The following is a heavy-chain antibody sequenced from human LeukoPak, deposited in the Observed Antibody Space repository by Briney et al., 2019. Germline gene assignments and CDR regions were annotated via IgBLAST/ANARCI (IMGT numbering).Heavy chain of an antibody. CDR1: GYTFTGYY. CDR3: ARYPYSSSWYVFDY. CDR2: INPNSGGT. V-gene: IGHV1-2*02. D-gene: IGHD6-13*01. Sequence: GASVKVSCKASGYTFTGYYMHWVRQAPGQGLEWMGWINPNSGGTNYAQKFQGRVTMTRDTSISTAYMELSRLRSGDTAVYYCARYPYSSSWYVFDYWGQGTLVTVSS. J-gene: IGHJ4*02.